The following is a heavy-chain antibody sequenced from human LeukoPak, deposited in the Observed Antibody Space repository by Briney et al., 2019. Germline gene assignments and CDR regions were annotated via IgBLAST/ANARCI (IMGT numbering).Heavy chain of an antibody. CDR3: ARVGDSGYDFDY. J-gene: IGHJ4*02. CDR1: GGSISSGSYY. CDR2: IYTSGST. D-gene: IGHD5-12*01. Sequence: SQTLSLTRTVSGGSISSGSYYRSRIRQPAGKGLEWIGRIYTSGSTNYNPSLKSRVTISVDTSKNQFSLKLSSVTAADTAVYYCARVGDSGYDFDYWGQGTLVTVSS. V-gene: IGHV4-61*02.